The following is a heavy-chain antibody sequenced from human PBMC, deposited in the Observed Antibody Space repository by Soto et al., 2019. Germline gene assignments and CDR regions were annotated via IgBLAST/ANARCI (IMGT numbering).Heavy chain of an antibody. CDR3: ARGRYSSSSDY. J-gene: IGHJ4*02. Sequence: GGSLRLSCAASGFTFDDYAMHWVRQAPGKGLEWVSGISWNSGSIGYADSVKGRFTISRDNAKNSLYLQMNSLRAEDTALYYCARGRYSSSSDYWGQGTLVTVSS. D-gene: IGHD6-6*01. V-gene: IGHV3-9*01. CDR2: ISWNSGSI. CDR1: GFTFDDYA.